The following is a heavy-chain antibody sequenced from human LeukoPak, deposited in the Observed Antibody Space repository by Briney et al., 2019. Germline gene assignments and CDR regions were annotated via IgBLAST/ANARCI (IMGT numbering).Heavy chain of an antibody. V-gene: IGHV3-11*01. D-gene: IGHD3-16*01. CDR3: ARIRFGVTSFDY. CDR2: ISASGSNT. J-gene: IGHJ4*02. CDR1: GFTFSYYY. Sequence: GGSLRLSCAASGFTFSYYYMIWIRQATGKGLEWVSYISASGSNTYYADSVKGRLTISRDNAKNSLYLQMNSLRAEDTAVFYCARIRFGVTSFDYWGQGILVTVSS.